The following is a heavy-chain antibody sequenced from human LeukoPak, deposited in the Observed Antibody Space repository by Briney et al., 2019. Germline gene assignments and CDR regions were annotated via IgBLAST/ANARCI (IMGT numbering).Heavy chain of an antibody. J-gene: IGHJ6*03. V-gene: IGHV3-33*08. CDR3: ASNQIVVVNYYYMDV. Sequence: GGSLRLSCVASGFTFSRYAMHWVRQGPGKGLEWVAVIWNGGSNKEYADSAKGRFTISRDNSKNTVYLQINSLRSEDTAVYYCASNQIVVVNYYYMDVWGKGTTVTVSS. CDR1: GFTFSRYA. CDR2: IWNGGSNK. D-gene: IGHD2-2*01.